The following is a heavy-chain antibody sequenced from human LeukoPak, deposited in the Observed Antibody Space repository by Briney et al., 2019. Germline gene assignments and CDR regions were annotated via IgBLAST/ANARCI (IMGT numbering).Heavy chain of an antibody. Sequence: GGSLRLSCAASGFTFSSYSMNWVRQAPGKGLEWVAVISYDGSNKYYADTVKGRFTISRDNSKNTLYLQMNSLRAEDTAVYYCARDTWYYDFWRRDYYYYYYMDVWGKGTTVTVSS. CDR3: ARDTWYYDFWRRDYYYYYYMDV. V-gene: IGHV3-30*05. D-gene: IGHD3-3*01. CDR2: ISYDGSNK. CDR1: GFTFSSYS. J-gene: IGHJ6*03.